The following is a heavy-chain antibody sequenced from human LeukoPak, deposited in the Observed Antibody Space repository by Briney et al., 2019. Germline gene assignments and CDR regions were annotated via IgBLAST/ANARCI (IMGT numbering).Heavy chain of an antibody. J-gene: IGHJ5*02. CDR3: AREGYGSGSLREWFDP. CDR1: GFTFSGYS. V-gene: IGHV3-48*02. Sequence: GGSLRLSCAASGFTFSGYSMNWVPEAPGEGLEWISYISSDSSTIYYADSVKGRLTISRDNAKKSLYLQMNSLRDEDTAVYYCAREGYGSGSLREWFDPWGQGTLVTVSS. D-gene: IGHD3-10*01. CDR2: ISSDSSTI.